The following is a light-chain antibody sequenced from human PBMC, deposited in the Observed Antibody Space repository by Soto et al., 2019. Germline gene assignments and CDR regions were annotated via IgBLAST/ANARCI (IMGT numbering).Light chain of an antibody. Sequence: EIVLTQSPGTLSLSPGERATLSCRASQSVSSSYLAWYQQKPGQAPRLLIYGASSRATGIPDRFSGSGSGTDVTLTIIRLEPEDFAVYYCQQYGSSPPLSFGGGTKVELK. V-gene: IGKV3-20*01. CDR3: QQYGSSPPLS. CDR2: GAS. CDR1: QSVSSSY. J-gene: IGKJ4*01.